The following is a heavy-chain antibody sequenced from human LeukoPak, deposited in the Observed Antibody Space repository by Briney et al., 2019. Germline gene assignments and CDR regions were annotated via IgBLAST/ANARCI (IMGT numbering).Heavy chain of an antibody. V-gene: IGHV3-30*02. D-gene: IGHD3-22*01. Sequence: GGSLRLSCAASGFTFSSYGMHWVRQAPGKGLEWVAFIRYDGSNKYYADSVKGRFTISRDNSKNTLYLQMNSLRAEDTAVYYCARDDSSGLSIDYWGQGTLVTVSS. CDR3: ARDDSSGLSIDY. CDR2: IRYDGSNK. J-gene: IGHJ4*02. CDR1: GFTFSSYG.